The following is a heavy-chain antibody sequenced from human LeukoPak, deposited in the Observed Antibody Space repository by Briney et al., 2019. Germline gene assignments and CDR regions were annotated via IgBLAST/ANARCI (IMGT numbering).Heavy chain of an antibody. CDR2: LIPIFSTT. V-gene: IGHV1-69*13. CDR3: ARDLLQVAAYYYSAMDV. J-gene: IGHJ6*02. CDR1: GGTFSSYA. D-gene: IGHD2/OR15-2a*01. Sequence: GASVKVSCKASGGTFSSYAINWVRQAPGQGLEWMGGLIPIFSTTDYAQKFQGRVTITADESTSKAYMELSSLRSEDTAVYYCARDLLQVAAYYYSAMDVWGQGTTVTVSS.